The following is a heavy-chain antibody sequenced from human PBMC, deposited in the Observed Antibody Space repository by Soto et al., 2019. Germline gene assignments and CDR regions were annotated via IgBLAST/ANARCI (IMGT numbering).Heavy chain of an antibody. CDR1: GFTFSSYA. Sequence: PGWYLRLSCAASGFTFSSYAMSWVRQAPGKGLEWVSAISGSGGSTYYADSVKGRFTISRDNSKNTLYLELNNLSAEDTAVYHCAKNQGVELVPLATVDWFDPWGQGPVVT. J-gene: IGHJ5*02. CDR3: AKNQGVELVPLATVDWFDP. D-gene: IGHD1-26*01. V-gene: IGHV3-23*01. CDR2: ISGSGGST.